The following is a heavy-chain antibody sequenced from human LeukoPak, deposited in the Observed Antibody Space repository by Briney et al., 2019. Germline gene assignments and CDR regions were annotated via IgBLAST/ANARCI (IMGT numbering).Heavy chain of an antibody. CDR3: AKGAYDYIEIGYFDS. CDR1: GFTSTNYA. CDR2: LIGSSGST. D-gene: IGHD5-12*01. J-gene: IGHJ4*02. V-gene: IGHV3-23*01. Sequence: PGGSLRLSCAASGFTSTNYAMNWDRQAPGKGLEWVSVLIGSSGSTDYADSVKGRFTISRDNSKNTVFLQMNSLRAEDTAIYYCAKGAYDYIEIGYFDSWGQGTLVTVSS.